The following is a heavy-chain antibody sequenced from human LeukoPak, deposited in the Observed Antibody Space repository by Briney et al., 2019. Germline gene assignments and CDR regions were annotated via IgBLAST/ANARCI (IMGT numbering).Heavy chain of an antibody. J-gene: IGHJ5*02. D-gene: IGHD3-16*01. Sequence: GGSLRLSCSTSGFNFTNFAMNWVRQAPGKGLEWVSFISGSGGTKHYADSVKGRFTISRDSSNNLVFLQMSNLRPDDTAVYFCARDSPYTLWAVFEPWGQGTLVIVSS. CDR3: ARDSPYTLWAVFEP. CDR1: GFNFTNFA. V-gene: IGHV3-23*01. CDR2: ISGSGGTK.